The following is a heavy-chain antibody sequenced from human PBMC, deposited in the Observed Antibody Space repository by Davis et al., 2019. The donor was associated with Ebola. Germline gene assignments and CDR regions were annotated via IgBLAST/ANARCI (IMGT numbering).Heavy chain of an antibody. CDR1: GFTFSSYA. CDR2: ISYDGSNK. V-gene: IGHV3-30-3*01. CDR3: ARPWTLYYYYYGMDV. J-gene: IGHJ6*02. D-gene: IGHD3/OR15-3a*01. Sequence: SLKISCAASGFTFSSYAMHWVRQAPGKGLEWVAVISYDGSNKYYADSVKGRFTISRDNSKNTLYLQMNSLRAEDTAVYYCARPWTLYYYYYGMDVWGQGTTVTVSS.